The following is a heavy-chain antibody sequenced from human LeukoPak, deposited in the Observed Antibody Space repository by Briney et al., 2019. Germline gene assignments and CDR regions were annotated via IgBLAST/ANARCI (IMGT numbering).Heavy chain of an antibody. D-gene: IGHD3-22*01. Sequence: ASVKVSCTASEYTFTGYYLHWVRQAPGQGLEWMGWINSNSGGTSYAQKFQGRVTMTRNTSISTGYLELKRLRSDDTAVYYCAREAQPKSSGYYHDYWGQGTLVTVSS. CDR2: INSNSGGT. J-gene: IGHJ4*02. CDR3: AREAQPKSSGYYHDY. CDR1: EYTFTGYY. V-gene: IGHV1-2*02.